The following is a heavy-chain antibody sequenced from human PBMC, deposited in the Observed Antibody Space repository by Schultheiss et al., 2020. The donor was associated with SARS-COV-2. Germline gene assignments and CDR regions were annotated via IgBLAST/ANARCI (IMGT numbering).Heavy chain of an antibody. CDR2: ISWNSGSI. CDR1: GFTFDDYA. D-gene: IGHD3-10*01. V-gene: IGHV3-9*01. CDR3: VRDGVIRGVVVSSGMDV. Sequence: SLKISCAASGFTFDDYAMHWVRQAPGKGLEWVSGISWNSGSIGYADSVKGRFTISRDNSKNTLYLQMNSLRAEDTAVYYCVRDGVIRGVVVSSGMDVWGQGTTVTVSS. J-gene: IGHJ6*02.